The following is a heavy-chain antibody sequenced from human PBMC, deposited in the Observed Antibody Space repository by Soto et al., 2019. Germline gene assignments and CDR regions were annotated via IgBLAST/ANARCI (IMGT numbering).Heavy chain of an antibody. CDR1: GGSFSGYY. D-gene: IGHD3-3*01. Sequence: SETLSLTCAVYGGSFSGYYWSWIRQPPGKGLEWIGEINHSGSTNYNPSLKSRVTISVDTSKNQFSLKLSSVTAADTAVYYCARPRVYYDFWSGYYKSDYFDYWGQGTLVTVSS. CDR2: INHSGST. V-gene: IGHV4-34*01. CDR3: ARPRVYYDFWSGYYKSDYFDY. J-gene: IGHJ4*02.